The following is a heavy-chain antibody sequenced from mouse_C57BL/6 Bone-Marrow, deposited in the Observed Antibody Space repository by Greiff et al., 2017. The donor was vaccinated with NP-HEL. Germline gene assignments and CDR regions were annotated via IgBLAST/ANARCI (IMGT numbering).Heavy chain of an antibody. CDR1: GFTFSDYG. CDR2: ISSGSSTI. J-gene: IGHJ3*01. Sequence: EVMLVESGGGLVKPGGSLKLSCAASGFTFSDYGMHWVRQAPEKGLEWVAYISSGSSTIYYADTVKGRFTISRDNAKNTLFLQMTSLRSEDTAMYYCARKRLPPFAYWGQGTLVTVSA. V-gene: IGHV5-17*01. D-gene: IGHD2-4*01. CDR3: ARKRLPPFAY.